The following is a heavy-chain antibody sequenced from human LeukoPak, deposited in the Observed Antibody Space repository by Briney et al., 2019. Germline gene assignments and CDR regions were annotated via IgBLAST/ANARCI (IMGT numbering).Heavy chain of an antibody. CDR3: VRANYYGSGKKDLDY. D-gene: IGHD3-10*01. CDR2: MNPNSGNT. Sequence: GASVKVSXXAXXXXXXTYXINWVRQATGQGLEWMGWMNPNSGNTGYAQKFQGRVTMTRNTSMSTAYMELNSLRSEDTAVYYCVRANYYGSGKKDLDYWGQGTLVTVSS. V-gene: IGHV1-8*01. J-gene: IGHJ4*02. CDR1: XXXXXTYX.